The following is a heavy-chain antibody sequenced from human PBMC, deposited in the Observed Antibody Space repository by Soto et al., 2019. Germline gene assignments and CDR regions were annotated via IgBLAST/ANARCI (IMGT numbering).Heavy chain of an antibody. J-gene: IGHJ6*03. V-gene: IGHV6-1*01. CDR1: GDSVSSNSAA. CDR3: ARAPITQYGIAVRPNYYYYMDV. Sequence: SQTLSLTCAISGDSVSSNSAAWNWIRQSPSRGLEWLGRTYYRSKWYNDYAVSVKSRITINPDTSKNQFSLQLNSVTPEDTAVYYCARAPITQYGIAVRPNYYYYMDVWGKGTTVTVSS. CDR2: TYYRSKWYN. D-gene: IGHD6-6*01.